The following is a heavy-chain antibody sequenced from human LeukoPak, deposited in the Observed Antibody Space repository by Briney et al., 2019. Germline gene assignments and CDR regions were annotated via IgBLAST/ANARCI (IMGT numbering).Heavy chain of an antibody. D-gene: IGHD3-10*01. Sequence: ASVKVSCKASGYTFSGTGQYLYWLRQAPGQGLECLGWIYPNNGATAYAQQFQCRVAMTRDTSINTAYMELSRLRPDDTAVYYCARDGPAQMVDFDYWGQGALVTVSS. CDR1: GYTFSGTGQY. J-gene: IGHJ4*02. CDR3: ARDGPAQMVDFDY. CDR2: IYPNNGAT. V-gene: IGHV1-2*02.